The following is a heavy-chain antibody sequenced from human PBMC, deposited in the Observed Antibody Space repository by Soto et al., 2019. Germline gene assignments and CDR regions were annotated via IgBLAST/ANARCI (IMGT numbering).Heavy chain of an antibody. CDR2: ISSSGSTI. V-gene: IGHV3-11*01. CDR1: GFTFSDYY. Sequence: PGGSLRLSCAASGFTFSDYYMSWIRQAPGKGLEWVSYISSSGSTIYYADSVKGRFTISRDNAKNSLYLQMNSLRAEDTAVYYCARRKTTVTTFHFDYWGQGTLVTVSS. J-gene: IGHJ4*02. D-gene: IGHD4-17*01. CDR3: ARRKTTVTTFHFDY.